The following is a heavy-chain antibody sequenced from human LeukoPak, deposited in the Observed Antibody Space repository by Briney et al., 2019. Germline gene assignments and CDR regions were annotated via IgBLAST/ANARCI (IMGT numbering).Heavy chain of an antibody. CDR1: GYTFTRYG. D-gene: IGHD3-10*01. CDR2: ISAYNGYT. V-gene: IGHV1-18*01. J-gene: IGHJ4*02. CDR3: VRGQVNRLLWFGELLSNINPFDY. Sequence: ASVKVSCKASGYTFTRYGISWVRQAPGQGLEWMGWISAYNGYTNYTQKFQGRVTMTTDTSTSTVYMELRSLRSDDTALYYCVRGQVNRLLWFGELLSNINPFDYWGQGTLDTVSS.